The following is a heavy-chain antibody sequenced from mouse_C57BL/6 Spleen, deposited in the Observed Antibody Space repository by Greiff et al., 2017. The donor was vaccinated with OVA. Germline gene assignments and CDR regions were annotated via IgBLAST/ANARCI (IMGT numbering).Heavy chain of an antibody. V-gene: IGHV1-82*01. J-gene: IGHJ3*01. D-gene: IGHD2-4*01. CDR2: IYPGDGDT. CDR1: GYAFSSSW. Sequence: QVQLQQSGPELVKPGASVKISCKASGYAFSSSWMNWVKQRPGKGLEWIGRIYPGDGDTNYNGKFKGKATLTADKSSSTAYMQLSSLTSEDSAVYFCASSTMIRAWFAYWGQGTLVTVSA. CDR3: ASSTMIRAWFAY.